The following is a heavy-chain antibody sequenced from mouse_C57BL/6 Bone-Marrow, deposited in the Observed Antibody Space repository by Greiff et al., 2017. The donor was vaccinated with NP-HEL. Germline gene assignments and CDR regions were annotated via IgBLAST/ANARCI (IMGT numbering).Heavy chain of an antibody. V-gene: IGHV2-4*01. CDR3: AGTTVVATGYFDV. CDR1: GFSLTSYG. CDR2: IWSGGST. D-gene: IGHD1-1*01. Sequence: VQLQQSGPGLVQPSQILSITCTVSGFSLTSYGVHWVRQPPGKGLEWLGVIWSGGSTDYNAAFISRLSISKDNSKSQVFFKMNSLQADDTAIYYCAGTTVVATGYFDVWGTGTTVTVSS. J-gene: IGHJ1*03.